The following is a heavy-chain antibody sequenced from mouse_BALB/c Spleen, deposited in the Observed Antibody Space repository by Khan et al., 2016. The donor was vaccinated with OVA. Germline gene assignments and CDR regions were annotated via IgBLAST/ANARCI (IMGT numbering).Heavy chain of an antibody. V-gene: IGHV1-7*01. CDR2: INPTSGYT. CDR1: GYTFTSYW. CDR3: ARDRIDY. Sequence: VQLQQSGAELAKPGASVKMSCTASGYTFTSYWMHWIKQRPGQGLEWIGYINPTSGYTDYNQKFREKATLTADKSSSTSYLQLSSLTSDDSAVYYCARDRIDYWGQGTALTVSS. J-gene: IGHJ2*01.